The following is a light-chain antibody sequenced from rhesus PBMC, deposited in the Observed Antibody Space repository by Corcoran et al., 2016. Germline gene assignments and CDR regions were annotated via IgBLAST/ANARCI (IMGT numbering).Light chain of an antibody. Sequence: DIQMTQSPSSLSASVGDTVTITCRASQSISNWLAWYKQKPGKPPKPLIYRASTLQSGVPSRFSGSGSGTDFTLTISSLQSEDSATYYCQQYSSSPRTFGQGTKVEIK. J-gene: IGKJ1*01. CDR2: RAS. CDR3: QQYSSSPRT. CDR1: QSISNW. V-gene: IGKV1-22*01.